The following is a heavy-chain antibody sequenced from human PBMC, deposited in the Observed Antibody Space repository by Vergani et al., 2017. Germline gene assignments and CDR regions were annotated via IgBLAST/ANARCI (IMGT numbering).Heavy chain of an antibody. V-gene: IGHV1-18*01. CDR2: VTAYNGIT. D-gene: IGHD6-6*01. CDR1: GYTFTSYA. J-gene: IGHJ4*02. Sequence: QVQLVQSGAEVKKSGASVKVSCMASGYTFTSYAISWVRQAPGQGLEWIGWVTAYNGITNYAQKVQGRVTMTTDTSTSTAYMELRSLRSDDTAVYYCARLIRIAASPAGGTYFEYWGQGTLVTVSS. CDR3: ARLIRIAASPAGGTYFEY.